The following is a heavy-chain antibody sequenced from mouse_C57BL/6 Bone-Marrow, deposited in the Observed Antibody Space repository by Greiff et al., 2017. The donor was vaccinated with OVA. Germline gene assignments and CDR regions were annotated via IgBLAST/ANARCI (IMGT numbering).Heavy chain of an antibody. D-gene: IGHD1-1*01. J-gene: IGHJ1*03. CDR1: GYAFSSSW. CDR3: ARSEGGSSSHWYFDV. CDR2: IYPGDGDT. V-gene: IGHV1-82*01. Sequence: VKLMESGPELVKPGASVKISCKASGYAFSSSWMNWVKQRPGKGLEWIGRIYPGDGDTNYNGKFKGKATLTADKSSSTAYMQLSSLTSEDSAVYFCARSEGGSSSHWYFDVWGTGTTVTVSS.